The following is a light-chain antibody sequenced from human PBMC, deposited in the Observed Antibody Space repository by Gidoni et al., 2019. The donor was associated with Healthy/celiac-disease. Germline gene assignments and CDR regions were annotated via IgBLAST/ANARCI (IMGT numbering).Light chain of an antibody. CDR2: DAS. Sequence: EIVLTQSPATLSLSPGERATLSCRASQSVSSSLAWYQQKPGQAPRLLIYDASNRATGIPARFSGSGSGTDFTLTISSLEPEDFAVYYCQQRSNWPPRVTFGQXTRLEIK. V-gene: IGKV3-11*01. CDR3: QQRSNWPPRVT. CDR1: QSVSSS. J-gene: IGKJ5*01.